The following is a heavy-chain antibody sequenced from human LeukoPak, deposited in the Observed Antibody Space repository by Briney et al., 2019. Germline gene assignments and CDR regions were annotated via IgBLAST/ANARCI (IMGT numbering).Heavy chain of an antibody. CDR3: ARGVVPAAMRYWYFDL. CDR1: GFTFSSYA. J-gene: IGHJ2*01. CDR2: ISGTGGST. Sequence: GGSLRLSCAASGFTFSSYAMSWVRQAPGKGLEWVSAISGTGGSTYYADSVKGRFTISRDNAKNTLYLQMNSLRAEDTAVYYCARGVVPAAMRYWYFDLWGRGTLVTVSS. V-gene: IGHV3-23*01. D-gene: IGHD2-2*01.